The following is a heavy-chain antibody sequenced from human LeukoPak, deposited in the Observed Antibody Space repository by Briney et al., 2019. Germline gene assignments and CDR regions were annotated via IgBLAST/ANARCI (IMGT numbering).Heavy chain of an antibody. V-gene: IGHV3-48*03. J-gene: IGHJ3*01. D-gene: IGHD2-15*01. Sequence: PGGSLRLSCAASGFTFRDYEMDWVRQAPGKALEWISYISDSGTILYADSVKGRFTISRDNAKNSLYLQMNSLRSDDTAVYYCAREVCSGGRCYDAFDVWGQGIMVTVSS. CDR3: AREVCSGGRCYDAFDV. CDR1: GFTFRDYE. CDR2: ISDSGTI.